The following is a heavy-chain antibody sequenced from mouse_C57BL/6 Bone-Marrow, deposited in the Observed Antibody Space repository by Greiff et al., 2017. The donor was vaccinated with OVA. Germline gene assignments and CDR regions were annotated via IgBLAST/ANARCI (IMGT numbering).Heavy chain of an antibody. J-gene: IGHJ3*01. Sequence: EVQLQQSGPELVKPGASVKISCKASGYTFTDYYMNWVKQSHGKSLEWIGDINPNNGGTSYNQKFKGKATLTVDKSSSTAYMELRSLTSEDSAVYYCARGELGGAYWGQGTLVTVSA. CDR3: ARGELGGAY. CDR2: INPNNGGT. V-gene: IGHV1-26*01. CDR1: GYTFTDYY. D-gene: IGHD4-1*01.